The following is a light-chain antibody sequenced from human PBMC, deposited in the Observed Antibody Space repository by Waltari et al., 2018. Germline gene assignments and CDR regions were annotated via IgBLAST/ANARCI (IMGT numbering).Light chain of an antibody. J-gene: IGLJ1*01. V-gene: IGLV2-8*01. CDR1: SSDVGGYNP. CDR2: EVS. Sequence: QSALTQPPSASGSPGQSVTISCTGTSSDVGGYNPVSWYQQHPGKAPKLMICEVSKRPSGVPDRFSGSKSGNTASLTVSGLQAEDEADYYCSSYAGSKNYVFGTGTKVTVL. CDR3: SSYAGSKNYV.